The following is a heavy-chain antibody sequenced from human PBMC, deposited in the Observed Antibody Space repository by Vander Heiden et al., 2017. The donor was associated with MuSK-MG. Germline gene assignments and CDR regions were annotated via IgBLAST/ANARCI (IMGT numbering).Heavy chain of an antibody. D-gene: IGHD3-16*01. CDR1: GFTFSSYA. J-gene: IGHJ4*02. CDR3: ATSNFMIY. Sequence: EVQLLESGGGLVQPGGSLRLSCAASGFTFSSYAMGWVRQAPGKGLEWVSTSSASDGNTNYADSVKGRFTISRDNSKNTLYQQMDSLRAEDTAIYYCATSNFMIYWGQGTLVTVSS. V-gene: IGHV3-23*01. CDR2: SSASDGNT.